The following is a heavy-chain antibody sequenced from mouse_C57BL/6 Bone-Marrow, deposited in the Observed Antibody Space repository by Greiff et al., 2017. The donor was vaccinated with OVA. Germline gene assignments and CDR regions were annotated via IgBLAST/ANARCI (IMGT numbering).Heavy chain of an antibody. CDR1: GFNIKDDY. J-gene: IGHJ2*01. CDR3: TTILYYFDY. V-gene: IGHV14-4*01. CDR2: IDPENGDT. Sequence: EVKLEESGAELVRPGASVKLSCTASGFNIKDDYMHWVKQRPEQGLEWIGWIDPENGDTEYASKFQGKATITADTSSNTAYLQLSSLTSEDTAVYYCTTILYYFDYWGQGTTLTVSS.